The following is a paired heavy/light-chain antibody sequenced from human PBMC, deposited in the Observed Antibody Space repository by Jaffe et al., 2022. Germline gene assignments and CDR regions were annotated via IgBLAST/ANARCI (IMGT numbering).Light chain of an antibody. CDR2: RDS. CDR1: NIGSKN. J-gene: IGLJ3*02. Sequence: SYELTQPLSVSVALGQTARITCGGNNIGSKNVHWYQQKPGQAPVLVIYRDSNRPSGIPERFSGSNSGNTATLTISRAQVGDEADYYCQVWDSSTHWVFGGGTKLTVL. V-gene: IGLV3-9*01. CDR3: QVWDSSTHWV.
Heavy chain of an antibody. CDR2: ISSSGSTI. CDR1: GFTFSSYE. V-gene: IGHV3-48*03. J-gene: IGHJ4*02. D-gene: IGHD3-22*01. Sequence: EVQLVESGGGLVQPGGSLRLSCVASGFTFSSYEMNWVRQAPGKGLEWVSYISSSGSTIYYADSVKGRFTISRDNAKNALYLQMNSLRAEDTAVYYCAREGGGLMTYYYDSSGYYDFDYWGQGTLVTVSS. CDR3: AREGGGLMTYYYDSSGYYDFDY.